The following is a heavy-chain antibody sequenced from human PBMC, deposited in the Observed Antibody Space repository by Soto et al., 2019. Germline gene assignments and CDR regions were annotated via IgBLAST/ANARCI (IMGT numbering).Heavy chain of an antibody. CDR1: GFTFENFA. V-gene: IGHV3-23*01. J-gene: IGHJ4*02. CDR3: AQGAEGVNLVAPEAN. Sequence: EVHLLESGGGLVQPGGSLRLSCVASGFTFENFAMSWVRQAPGKGLEWVAGIIGGGRGTNYVESVRGRFTISRDNSQSTLYLQMNSLRVEDTALYYCAQGAEGVNLVAPEANWGQGTLVIVSS. CDR2: IIGGGRGT. D-gene: IGHD2-15*01.